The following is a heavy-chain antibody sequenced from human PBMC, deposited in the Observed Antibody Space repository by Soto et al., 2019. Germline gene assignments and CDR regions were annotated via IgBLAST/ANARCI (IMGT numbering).Heavy chain of an antibody. Sequence: EVQVVESGGGLVQPGKSLRLSCAASGFLFINAWMNWVRQAPGKGLEWVGRIKSETGGGTTDYAAPVKGRFTIARDDSNNMLYLQMNSLKTEDTAVDYCTTTYTGGSFYTWGQGTLVTVSS. CDR1: GFLFINAW. CDR2: IKSETGGGTT. D-gene: IGHD1-26*01. V-gene: IGHV3-15*07. CDR3: TTTYTGGSFYT. J-gene: IGHJ5*02.